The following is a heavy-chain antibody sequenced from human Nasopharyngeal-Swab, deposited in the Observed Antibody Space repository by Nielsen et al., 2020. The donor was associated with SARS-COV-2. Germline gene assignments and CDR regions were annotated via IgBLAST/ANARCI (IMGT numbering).Heavy chain of an antibody. D-gene: IGHD6-25*01. CDR3: ARDPRGTDY. Sequence: VRQAPGQGLEWMGWISAYNGRTYYAQKFQGRVTMTADTSTSTAYMDLRSLRSDDTAVYYCARDPRGTDYWGQGTLVTVSS. J-gene: IGHJ4*02. CDR2: ISAYNGRT. V-gene: IGHV1-18*01.